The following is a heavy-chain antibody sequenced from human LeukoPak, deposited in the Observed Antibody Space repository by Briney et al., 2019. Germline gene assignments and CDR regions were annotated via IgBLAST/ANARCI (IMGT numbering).Heavy chain of an antibody. J-gene: IGHJ4*02. D-gene: IGHD6-13*01. CDR1: GGTFSSYA. V-gene: IGHV1-69*13. CDR3: ARVRIAAAGPTIPGYYFDY. Sequence: SVKVSCKASGGTFSSYAVSWVRQAPGQGLEWMGGIIPIFGTANYAQKFQGRVTITADESTSTAYMELSGLRSEDTAVYYCARVRIAAAGPTIPGYYFDYWGQGTLVTVSS. CDR2: IIPIFGTA.